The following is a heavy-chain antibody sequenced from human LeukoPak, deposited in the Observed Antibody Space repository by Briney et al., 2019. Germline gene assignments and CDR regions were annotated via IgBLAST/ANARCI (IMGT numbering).Heavy chain of an antibody. D-gene: IGHD1-26*01. V-gene: IGHV4-59*01. J-gene: IGHJ4*02. Sequence: SETLSLTCTVSGGSISSYYWSWIRQPPGKGLEWIGYIYYSGSTNYNPSLKSRVTISVDTSKNQFSLKLSSVTAADTAVYYCARVKVRGSYYSAPLDYWGQGTLVTVSS. CDR3: ARVKVRGSYYSAPLDY. CDR1: GGSISSYY. CDR2: IYYSGST.